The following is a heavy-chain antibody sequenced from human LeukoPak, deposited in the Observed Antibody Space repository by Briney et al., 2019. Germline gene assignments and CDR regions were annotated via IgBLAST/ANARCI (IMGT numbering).Heavy chain of an antibody. Sequence: PSETLSLTCTVSGGSISSYYWSWIRQPPGKGLEWIGYIYYSGSTNYNPSLKSRVTISVDTSKNQFSLKLSSVTAADTAVYYCARWRAKAYYYYMDVWGKGTTVTISS. J-gene: IGHJ6*03. CDR3: ARWRAKAYYYYMDV. V-gene: IGHV4-59*01. CDR2: IYYSGST. CDR1: GGSISSYY.